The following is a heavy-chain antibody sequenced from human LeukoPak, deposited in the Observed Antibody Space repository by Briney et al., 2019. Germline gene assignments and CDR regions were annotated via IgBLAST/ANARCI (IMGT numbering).Heavy chain of an antibody. D-gene: IGHD3-16*02. J-gene: IGHJ5*02. CDR3: SKTYRADP. Sequence: GGSLRLSCVGSGFSFNNYATSWVRQAPGKGLEWVSGISGSEDRTHYADSVKGRFTISRDHSKNTVFLQMNSLRVDDTAVYYCSKTYRADPWGQGTLVSVSS. CDR2: ISGSEDRT. V-gene: IGHV3-23*01. CDR1: GFSFNNYA.